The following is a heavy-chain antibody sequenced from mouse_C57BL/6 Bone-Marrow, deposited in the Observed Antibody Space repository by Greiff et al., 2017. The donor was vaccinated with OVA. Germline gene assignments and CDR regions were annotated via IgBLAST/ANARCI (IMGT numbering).Heavy chain of an antibody. CDR2: ISSGSSTI. V-gene: IGHV5-17*01. CDR1: GFTFSDYG. J-gene: IGHJ2*01. CDR3: ARKRLLYFDY. Sequence: EVHLVESGGGLVKPGGSLKLSCAASGFTFSDYGMHWVRQAPEKGLEWVAYISSGSSTIYYADTVKGRFTISRDNAKNTLFLQMNSLRSEDTAMYYCARKRLLYFDYWGQGTTLTVSS.